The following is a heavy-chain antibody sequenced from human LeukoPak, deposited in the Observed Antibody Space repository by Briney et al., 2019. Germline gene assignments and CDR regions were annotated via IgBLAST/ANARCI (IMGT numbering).Heavy chain of an antibody. CDR3: AGDRGSGWYGDIVY. CDR2: IDNSGTNI. D-gene: IGHD6-19*01. CDR1: GFPFSSFS. J-gene: IGHJ4*02. Sequence: GGSLRLSCGASGFPFSSFSMSWVRQAPGKGLEWVSSIDNSGTNIYYADSLKGRFTISRDNAKNSLYLEMNSLRAEDTAVYFCAGDRGSGWYGDIVYWGQGTQVTVSS. V-gene: IGHV3-21*06.